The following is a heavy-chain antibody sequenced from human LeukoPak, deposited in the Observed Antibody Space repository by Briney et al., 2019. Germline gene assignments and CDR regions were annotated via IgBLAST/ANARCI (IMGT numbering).Heavy chain of an antibody. Sequence: SETLSLTCAVYGGPFSGYYWSWIRQPPGKGLEWIGEINHSGSTNYNPSLKSRVTISVDTSKNQFSLKLSSVTAADTAVYYCARSGGRYWGQGTLVTVSS. V-gene: IGHV4-34*01. CDR3: ARSGGRY. D-gene: IGHD2-15*01. CDR1: GGPFSGYY. CDR2: INHSGST. J-gene: IGHJ4*02.